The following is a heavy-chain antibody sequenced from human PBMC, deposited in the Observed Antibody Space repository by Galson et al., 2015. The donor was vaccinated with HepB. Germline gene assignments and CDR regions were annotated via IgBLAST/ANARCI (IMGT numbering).Heavy chain of an antibody. CDR1: GSTFSDYA. CDR2: INAGNGNT. J-gene: IGHJ4*02. CDR3: VRGHTVTFGGVFVVPVYFDC. D-gene: IGHD3-16*02. Sequence: SVTVSCKASGSTFSDYAIHWVRQAPGQGLEWLGWINAGNGNTKLAQKFEGRLSITRDTSASTAYMDLSSLRSEDTAVYSCVRGHTVTFGGVFVVPVYFDCWGLGTLVTVSS. V-gene: IGHV1-3*01.